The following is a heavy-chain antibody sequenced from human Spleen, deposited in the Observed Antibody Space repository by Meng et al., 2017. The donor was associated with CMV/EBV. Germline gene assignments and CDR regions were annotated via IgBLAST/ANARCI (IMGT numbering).Heavy chain of an antibody. CDR1: GFTFSSYW. J-gene: IGHJ4*02. Sequence: GGSLRLSCAASGFTFSSYWMSWVRQAPGKGLEWVANIKQDGSEKYYVDSVKGRFTISRDNAKNSLYLQMNSLRAEDTAVYYCAVLYSSSWYDLDYWGQGTLVTVSS. CDR3: AVLYSSSWYDLDY. CDR2: IKQDGSEK. D-gene: IGHD6-13*01. V-gene: IGHV3-7*01.